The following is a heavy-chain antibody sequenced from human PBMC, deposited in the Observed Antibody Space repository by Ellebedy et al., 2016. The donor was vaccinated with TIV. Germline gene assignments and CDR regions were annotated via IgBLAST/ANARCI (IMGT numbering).Heavy chain of an antibody. CDR2: IKSKIDGGTT. CDR1: DFTFSIAW. D-gene: IGHD3-16*01. Sequence: PGGSLRLSCAASDFTFSIAWMRWVRQAPGKGLEWVGRIKSKIDGGTTDYADPVKGRFTISRDDSKNMLYLQMNSLKTEDTAVYYCTTLGGFDYWGQGTLVTVSS. CDR3: TTLGGFDY. J-gene: IGHJ4*02. V-gene: IGHV3-15*07.